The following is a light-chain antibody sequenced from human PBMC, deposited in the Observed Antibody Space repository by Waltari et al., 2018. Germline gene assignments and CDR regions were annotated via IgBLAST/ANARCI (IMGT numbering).Light chain of an antibody. CDR1: SSDVGGYNL. Sequence: QSALTQPASVSGSPGQSITISCTGTSSDVGGYNLVSWYQQYPGAAPKLLIYEVTKRPSGVSNRFSGSNSGNTASLIISGLQTEDDSVFYCCSYAGGGTWVFGGGTKLTVL. CDR3: CSYAGGGTWV. V-gene: IGLV2-23*02. J-gene: IGLJ3*02. CDR2: EVT.